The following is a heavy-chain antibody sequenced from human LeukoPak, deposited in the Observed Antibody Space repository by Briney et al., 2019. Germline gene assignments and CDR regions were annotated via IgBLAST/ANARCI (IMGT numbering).Heavy chain of an antibody. V-gene: IGHV3-30*18. D-gene: IGHD5-12*01. CDR2: ISYDGSNK. Sequence: GGSLRLSCVASGFTFSSYGMHWVRQAPGKGLELVAVISYDGSNKYYADSVKGRFTISRDNSKNTLYLQMNSLRTEDTAVYYCAKDWGYSGYWFDYWGQGTLVTVSS. CDR3: AKDWGYSGYWFDY. CDR1: GFTFSSYG. J-gene: IGHJ4*02.